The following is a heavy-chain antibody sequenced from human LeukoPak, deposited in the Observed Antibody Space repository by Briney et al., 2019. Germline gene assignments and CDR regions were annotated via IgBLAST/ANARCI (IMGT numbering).Heavy chain of an antibody. CDR1: GYTFTSYD. Sequence: ASVKVSCKASGYTFTSYDINWVRQATGQGLEWMGWMNPNSGNTGYAQKFQGRVTMTRNTSIGTAYMELSSLRSEDTAVYYCARGKFGVAVVDYWGQGTLVTVSS. V-gene: IGHV1-8*01. D-gene: IGHD3-3*01. J-gene: IGHJ4*02. CDR2: MNPNSGNT. CDR3: ARGKFGVAVVDY.